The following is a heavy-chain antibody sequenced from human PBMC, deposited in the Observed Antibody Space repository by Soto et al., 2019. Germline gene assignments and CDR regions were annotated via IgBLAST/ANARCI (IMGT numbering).Heavy chain of an antibody. CDR2: ISGSGDST. CDR3: AKALYGVFTY. J-gene: IGHJ4*02. CDR1: GFTFSVYA. D-gene: IGHD2-8*01. V-gene: IGHV3-23*01. Sequence: EVRLLESGGGLVQPGGSLRLSCAASGFTFSVYAMSWVRQAPGKGLEWVSGISGSGDSTHYADSVKGRFTVSRDNSKSMLYLQTNSLRAEDTAIYYCAKALYGVFTYWGQGTLVTFSS.